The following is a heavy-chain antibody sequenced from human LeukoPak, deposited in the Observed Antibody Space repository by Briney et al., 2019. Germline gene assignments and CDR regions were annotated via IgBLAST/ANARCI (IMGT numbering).Heavy chain of an antibody. CDR2: IYYSGST. D-gene: IGHD5-12*01. V-gene: IGHV4-39*07. CDR3: ASNRRGYSGYDALF. J-gene: IGHJ4*02. Sequence: SETLSLTCTVSGGSISSSSYYWGWIRQPPGKGLEWIGSIYYSGSTYYNPSLKSRVTISVDTSKNQFSLKPSSVTAADTAVYYCASNRRGYSGYDALFWGQGTLVTVSS. CDR1: GGSISSSSYY.